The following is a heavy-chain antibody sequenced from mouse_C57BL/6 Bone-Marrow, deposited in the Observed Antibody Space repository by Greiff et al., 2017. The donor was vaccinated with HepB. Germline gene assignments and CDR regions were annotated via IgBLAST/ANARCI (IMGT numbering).Heavy chain of an antibody. CDR1: GFTFSDFY. V-gene: IGHV7-1*01. Sequence: EVKLMESGGGLVQSGRSLRLSCATSGFTFSDFYMEWVRQAPGKGLEWIAASRNKANDYTTEYSASVKGRFIVSRDTSQSILYLQMNALRAEDTAIYYCARDAGDYYGSSYGYFDVWGTGTTVTVSS. D-gene: IGHD1-1*01. CDR2: SRNKANDYTT. J-gene: IGHJ1*03. CDR3: ARDAGDYYGSSYGYFDV.